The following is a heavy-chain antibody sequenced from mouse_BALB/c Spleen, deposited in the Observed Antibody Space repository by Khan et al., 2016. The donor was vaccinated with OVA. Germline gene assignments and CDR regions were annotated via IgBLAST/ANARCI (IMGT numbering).Heavy chain of an antibody. Sequence: EVQLVESGAELVKPGASVKLSCTASGFNIKDTHMHWVKQRPAQGLEWIGRIDPANDNSKYDPRFQGKATITADTSSNTAYLHLSSLTSEDTAVYYCAPAGTGDYFDYWGQGTTRTVSS. CDR1: GFNIKDTH. J-gene: IGHJ2*01. D-gene: IGHD4-1*01. CDR3: APAGTGDYFDY. CDR2: IDPANDNS. V-gene: IGHV14-3*02.